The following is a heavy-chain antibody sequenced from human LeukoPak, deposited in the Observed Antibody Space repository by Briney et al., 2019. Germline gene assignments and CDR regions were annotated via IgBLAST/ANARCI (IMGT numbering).Heavy chain of an antibody. Sequence: GGSLRLSCAVSGFTFSSYAMSWVRQAPGKGLEWVSAISGSGGSTYYADSVKGRFTISRDSSKNTLYLQMNSLRAEDTAVYYCAKAPMVRGAVFDYWGQGTLVTVSS. V-gene: IGHV3-23*01. J-gene: IGHJ4*02. CDR1: GFTFSSYA. CDR2: ISGSGGST. CDR3: AKAPMVRGAVFDY. D-gene: IGHD3-10*01.